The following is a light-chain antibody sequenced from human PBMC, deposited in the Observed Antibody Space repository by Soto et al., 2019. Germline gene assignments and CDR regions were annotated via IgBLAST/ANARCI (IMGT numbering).Light chain of an antibody. V-gene: IGLV1-40*01. CDR2: GNS. J-gene: IGLJ1*01. CDR1: SSNIGAGYD. CDR3: QSYDSSLSGSYV. Sequence: LTQPPSVSGAPGQRVTISCTGSSSNIGAGYDVHWYQQLPGTAPKLLIYGNSNRPSGVPDRFSGSKSGTSASLAITGLQAEDEADYYCQSYDSSLSGSYVFGTGTKVTVL.